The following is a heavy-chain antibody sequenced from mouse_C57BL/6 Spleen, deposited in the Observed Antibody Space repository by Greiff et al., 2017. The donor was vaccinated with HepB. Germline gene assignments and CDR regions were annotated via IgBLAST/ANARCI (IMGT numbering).Heavy chain of an antibody. Sequence: QVHVKQPGAELVKPGASVKMSCKASGYTFTNYWITWVKQRPGQGLEWIGDIYPDSGSTNYNEKFKSKATLTVDTSSSTAYMQLSSLTSEDSAVYYCANYGNYFDYWGQGTTLTVSS. J-gene: IGHJ2*01. CDR3: ANYGNYFDY. CDR1: GYTFTNYW. D-gene: IGHD2-1*01. CDR2: IYPDSGST. V-gene: IGHV1-55*01.